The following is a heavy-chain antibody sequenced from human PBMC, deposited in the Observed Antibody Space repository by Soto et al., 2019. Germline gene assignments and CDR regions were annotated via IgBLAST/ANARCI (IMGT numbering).Heavy chain of an antibody. J-gene: IGHJ5*02. CDR1: GYTFNSHA. CDR2: INAGNGNT. Sequence: QVQFMQSGAEVKKPGASVKVSCKASGYTFNSHAIHWVRQAPGQRPEWLGWINAGNGNTYYSEKFEGRATFTRDTLATTVNMERTSLTYEDTAVYYCGRDQSGIGYYVDWFDPWGQGTLVTVSS. V-gene: IGHV1-3*01. D-gene: IGHD3-10*02. CDR3: GRDQSGIGYYVDWFDP.